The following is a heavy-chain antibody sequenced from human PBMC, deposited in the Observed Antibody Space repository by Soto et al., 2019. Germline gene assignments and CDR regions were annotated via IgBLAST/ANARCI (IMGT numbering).Heavy chain of an antibody. CDR3: ASHDWLSGGSGYDGMDV. CDR2: IYYSGST. V-gene: IGHV4-39*07. J-gene: IGHJ6*02. D-gene: IGHD3-9*01. Sequence: PSETLSLTCTVSGGSISSSSYYWGWIRQPPGKGLEWIGSIYYSGSTYYNPSLKSRVTISVDTSKNQFSLKLSSVTAADTAVYYCASHDWLSGGSGYDGMDVWGQGTTVTVSS. CDR1: GGSISSSSYY.